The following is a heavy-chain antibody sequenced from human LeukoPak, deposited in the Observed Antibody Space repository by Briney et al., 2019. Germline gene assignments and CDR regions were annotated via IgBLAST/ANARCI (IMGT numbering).Heavy chain of an antibody. D-gene: IGHD3-10*01. Sequence: ASVKVSCKASGYTFTCYYMHWVRHAPGQGLEWMGWINTNSGGTNYAQKLQGRVTMTTDTSTSTAYMELRRLRSDDTGVYYCARDPVDYYGSGSSAFDYGGQGTLVTVS. CDR3: ARDPVDYYGSGSSAFDY. V-gene: IGHV1-2*02. CDR1: GYTFTCYY. CDR2: INTNSGGT. J-gene: IGHJ4*02.